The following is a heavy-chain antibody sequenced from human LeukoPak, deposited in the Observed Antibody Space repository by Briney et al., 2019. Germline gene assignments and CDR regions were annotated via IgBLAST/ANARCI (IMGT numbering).Heavy chain of an antibody. CDR1: GFTFSSYG. D-gene: IGHD3-10*01. CDR3: ARDFYYYGSGSYGMDV. V-gene: IGHV3-33*01. J-gene: IGHJ6*02. Sequence: GGSLRLSCAASGFTFSSYGMHWVRQAPGKGLEWVAVIWYDGSNKYYADSVKGRFTISRDNSKNTLYLQMNSLRAEDTAVYYCARDFYYYGSGSYGMDVWGQGTTVTVSS. CDR2: IWYDGSNK.